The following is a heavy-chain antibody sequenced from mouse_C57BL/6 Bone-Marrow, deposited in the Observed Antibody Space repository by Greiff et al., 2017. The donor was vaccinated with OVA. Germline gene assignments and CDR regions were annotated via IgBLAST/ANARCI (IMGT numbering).Heavy chain of an antibody. J-gene: IGHJ2*01. Sequence: QVQLKQPGAELVKPGASVKLSCKASGYTFTSYWMHWVKQRPGQGLEWIGMIHPNSGSTNYNEKFKSKATLTVDKSSRTAYMQLSSLTSEDSAVYYCARRLTGTFDYWGQGTTLTVSS. CDR3: ARRLTGTFDY. V-gene: IGHV1-64*01. D-gene: IGHD4-1*01. CDR2: IHPNSGST. CDR1: GYTFTSYW.